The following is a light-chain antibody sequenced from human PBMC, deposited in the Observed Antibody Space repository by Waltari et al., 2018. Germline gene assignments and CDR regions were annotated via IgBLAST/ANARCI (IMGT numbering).Light chain of an antibody. CDR2: NNN. J-gene: IGLJ2*01. V-gene: IGLV1-51*01. CDR1: RPNLWNNS. CDR3: GAWDSSLNSLV. Sequence: QSVLTQPASVSAAPGQKVTISCSGRRPNLWNNSVSWYQHVPGTAPKALIYNNNKRPSGIPDRFSGSKSGTSATLGITGLQTGDEADYYCGAWDSSLNSLVFGGGTKVTVL.